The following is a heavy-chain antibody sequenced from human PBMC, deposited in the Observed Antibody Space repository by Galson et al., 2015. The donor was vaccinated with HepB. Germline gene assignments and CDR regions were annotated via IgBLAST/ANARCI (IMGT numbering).Heavy chain of an antibody. Sequence: SLRLSCAASGFTFSSYGMHWVRQAPGKGLEWVAVIWYDGSNKYYADSVKGRFTISRDNSKNTLYLQMNSLRAEDTAVYYCARDEGGSYEGGWFDPWGQGTLVTVSS. CDR3: ARDEGGSYEGGWFDP. CDR1: GFTFSSYG. J-gene: IGHJ5*02. CDR2: IWYDGSNK. D-gene: IGHD1-26*01. V-gene: IGHV3-33*08.